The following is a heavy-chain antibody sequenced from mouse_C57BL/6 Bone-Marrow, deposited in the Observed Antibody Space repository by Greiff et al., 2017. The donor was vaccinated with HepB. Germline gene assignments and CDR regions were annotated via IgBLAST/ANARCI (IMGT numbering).Heavy chain of an antibody. CDR2: INPSSGYT. CDR3: ARGLWLRDY. CDR1: GYTFTSYT. D-gene: IGHD2-2*01. V-gene: IGHV1S26*01. Sequence: VQLQQPGAELVKPGASGKMSCKASGYTFTSYTMHWVKQRPGQGLEWIGYINPSSGYTKYNQKFKDKATLTADKSSSTAYMQLSSLTSEDSAVYYCARGLWLRDYWGQGTTLTVSS. J-gene: IGHJ2*01.